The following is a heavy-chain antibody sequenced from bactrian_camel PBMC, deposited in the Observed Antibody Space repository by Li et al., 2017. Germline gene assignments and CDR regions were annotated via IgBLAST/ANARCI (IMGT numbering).Heavy chain of an antibody. CDR3: AAEESEPYSCYTGSLLLY. J-gene: IGHJ4*01. CDR2: IDLDGRI. V-gene: IGHV3S53*01. D-gene: IGHD2*01. CDR1: GYSVCTYD. Sequence: VQLVESGGGSVQAGGSLRLSCAASGYSVCTYDMSWYRQAPGKERDFVSNIDLDGRISYADSVKGRFTISRDNAKNTVYLQMNSLKPEDTAMYYCAAEESEPYSCYTGSLLLYWGQGTQVTVS.